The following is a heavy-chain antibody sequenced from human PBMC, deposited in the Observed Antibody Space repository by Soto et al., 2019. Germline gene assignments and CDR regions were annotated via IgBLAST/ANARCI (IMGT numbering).Heavy chain of an antibody. D-gene: IGHD6-13*01. CDR2: IDCDDDK. J-gene: IGHJ6*02. CDR1: GFSLSTSGMC. Sequence: VPTLVNPTQSLTLTCTFSGFSLSTSGMCVSWIRQPPGKALECLALIDCDDDKYYSTSLKTRLTISKDTSKNQVVLTMTNMDPVDTATYYSARSTVAGTYYGMDVWGQRTTVTV. CDR3: ARSTVAGTYYGMDV. V-gene: IGHV2-70*01.